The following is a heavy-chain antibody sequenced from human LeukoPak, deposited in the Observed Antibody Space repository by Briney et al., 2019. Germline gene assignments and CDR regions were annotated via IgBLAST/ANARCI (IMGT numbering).Heavy chain of an antibody. CDR3: TTDSSGYDY. CDR1: GFTFSNAW. D-gene: IGHD3-22*01. V-gene: IGHV3-15*01. J-gene: IGHJ4*02. Sequence: PVGSLRLSCAASGFTFSNAWMSWVRQAPGNGREWVGRIKSKTDGGTTDYAAPVKGRFTISRVDSKNTLCLQMNSMKTEDTAVYYCTTDSSGYDYWGQGTLVTVSS. CDR2: IKSKTDGGTT.